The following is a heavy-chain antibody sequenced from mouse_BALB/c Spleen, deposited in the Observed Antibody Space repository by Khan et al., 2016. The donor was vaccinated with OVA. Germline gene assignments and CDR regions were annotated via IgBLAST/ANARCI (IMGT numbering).Heavy chain of an antibody. CDR1: GYTFINYW. V-gene: IGHV1-7*01. CDR3: ARRGRRWDIDY. CDR2: IIPSTGYT. J-gene: IGHJ2*01. D-gene: IGHD3-3*01. Sequence: QVQLKQSGAELAKPGASVKLSCKASGYTFINYWILWIKQRPGQGLVWIGYIIPSTGYTEYNQNLKDKATFTADISSSTAYMQLSSLTSEDSAVNYCARRGRRWDIDYWGQGTTLTVSS.